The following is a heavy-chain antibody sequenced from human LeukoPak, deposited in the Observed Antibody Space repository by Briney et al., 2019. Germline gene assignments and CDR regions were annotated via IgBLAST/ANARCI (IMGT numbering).Heavy chain of an antibody. J-gene: IGHJ5*02. CDR3: ARMELELLWFGEDWFDP. Sequence: GASVKVSCKASGYAFTGYYMHWVRQAPGQGLEWMGWINPNSGGTNYAQKFQGRVTMTRDTSISTAYMELSRLRSDDTAVYYCARMELELLWFGEDWFDPWGQGTLVTVSS. D-gene: IGHD3-10*01. CDR1: GYAFTGYY. V-gene: IGHV1-2*02. CDR2: INPNSGGT.